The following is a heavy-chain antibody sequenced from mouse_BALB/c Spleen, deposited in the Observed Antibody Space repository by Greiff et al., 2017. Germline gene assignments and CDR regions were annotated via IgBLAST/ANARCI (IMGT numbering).Heavy chain of an antibody. Sequence: VQLQESGAELARPGASVKLSCKASGYTFTSYWMQWVKQRPGQGLEWIGAIYPGDGDTRYTQKFKGKATLTADKSSSTAYMQLSSLASEDSAVYYCARYHYGNYYYAMDYWGQGTSVTVSS. J-gene: IGHJ4*01. V-gene: IGHV1-87*01. CDR1: GYTFTSYW. CDR3: ARYHYGNYYYAMDY. CDR2: IYPGDGDT. D-gene: IGHD2-1*01.